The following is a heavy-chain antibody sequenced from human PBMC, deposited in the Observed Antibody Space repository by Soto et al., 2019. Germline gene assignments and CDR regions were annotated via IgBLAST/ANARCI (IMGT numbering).Heavy chain of an antibody. Sequence: SETLSLTCTVSGTSIKRNYWSWIRQPPGKAPEWIGYIFYSGTTKYNPSLKNRVTISLDTSKEQLSMMLTSVSAADTAIYYCARIQGGYYGVMTGFPRGLMDVWGQGTTVTVSS. J-gene: IGHJ6*02. V-gene: IGHV4-59*03. D-gene: IGHD3-9*01. CDR1: GTSIKRNY. CDR2: IFYSGTT. CDR3: ARIQGGYYGVMTGFPRGLMDV.